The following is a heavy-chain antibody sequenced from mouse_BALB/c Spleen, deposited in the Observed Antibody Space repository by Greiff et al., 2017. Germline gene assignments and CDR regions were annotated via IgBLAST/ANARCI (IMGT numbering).Heavy chain of an antibody. Sequence: EVKLVESGGGLVQPGGSLKLSCAASGFTFSSYGMSWVRQTPDKRLELVATINSNGGSTYYPDSVKGRFTISRDNAKNTLYLQMSSLKSEDTAMYYCAREYGNYDYYAMDYWGQGTSVTVSS. CDR2: INSNGGST. D-gene: IGHD2-10*02. CDR3: AREYGNYDYYAMDY. J-gene: IGHJ4*01. V-gene: IGHV5-6-3*01. CDR1: GFTFSSYG.